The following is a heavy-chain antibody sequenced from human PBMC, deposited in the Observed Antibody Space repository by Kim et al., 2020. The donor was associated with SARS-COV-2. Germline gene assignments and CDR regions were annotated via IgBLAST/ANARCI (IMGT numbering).Heavy chain of an antibody. V-gene: IGHV4-34*01. J-gene: IGHJ4*02. CDR2: INHSGST. D-gene: IGHD3-3*01. CDR3: ARGRTICDY. Sequence: SETLSLTCAVYGGSFSGYYWSWIRQPPGKGLEWIGEINHSGSTNYNPSLKSRLTISVDTSKNQFSLKLSSVTAADTAVYYCARGRTICDYWGQGTLVTVSS. CDR1: GGSFSGYY.